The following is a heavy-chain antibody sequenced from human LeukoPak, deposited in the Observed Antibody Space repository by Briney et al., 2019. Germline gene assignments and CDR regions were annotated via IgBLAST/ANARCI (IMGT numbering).Heavy chain of an antibody. CDR3: ARNQRRLDY. Sequence: PGGSLRLSCAASGFTFSTYWMSWVRQAPGKGLELVANIKQDGSEKYYVDCVKGRFTISRDNAKHSLYLKVNRLRAEDTAVYYCARNQRRLDYWGQGTLVTVS. J-gene: IGHJ4*02. D-gene: IGHD1-14*01. CDR2: IKQDGSEK. V-gene: IGHV3-7*01. CDR1: GFTFSTYW.